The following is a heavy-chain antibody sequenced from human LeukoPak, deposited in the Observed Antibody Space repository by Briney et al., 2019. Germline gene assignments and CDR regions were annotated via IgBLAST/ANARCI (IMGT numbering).Heavy chain of an antibody. J-gene: IGHJ5*02. D-gene: IGHD6-13*01. CDR3: AKGYGKQLVNNWFDP. V-gene: IGHV3-30*18. CDR1: GFTFSSYG. Sequence: GGSLRLSCAASGFTFSSYGMHWVRQAPGKGLEWVAVISYDGSKIYYGDSVKGRFTVSRDNSKNTLYLQMNSPRAEDTAVYYCAKGYGKQLVNNWFDPWAREPWSPSPQ. CDR2: ISYDGSKI.